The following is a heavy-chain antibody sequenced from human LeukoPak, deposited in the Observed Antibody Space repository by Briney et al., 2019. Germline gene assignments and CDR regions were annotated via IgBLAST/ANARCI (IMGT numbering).Heavy chain of an antibody. J-gene: IGHJ4*02. CDR2: ISGSGDTT. D-gene: IGHD6-19*01. V-gene: IGHV3-23*01. Sequence: GGSLRLSCAASGFTFSSYGMNWVRQAPGKGLEWVSAISGSGDTTYYADSVKGRFTVSRDNSKNTLYLQMNSLRAEDTAVYYCAKDGRGGQWLVYFDYWGQGTLVTVSS. CDR3: AKDGRGGQWLVYFDY. CDR1: GFTFSSYG.